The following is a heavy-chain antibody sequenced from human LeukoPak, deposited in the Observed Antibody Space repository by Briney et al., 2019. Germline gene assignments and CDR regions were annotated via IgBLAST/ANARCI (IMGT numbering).Heavy chain of an antibody. CDR3: ARSVVAATWGFDY. D-gene: IGHD2-15*01. Sequence: PGESLKISCKGSGYSFTSNWIGWVRQMPGKGLEWMGIIYPGNSDTRYSPSFQGQVTISADKSISTAYLQWSSLKASDTAMYYCARSVVAATWGFDYWGQGTLVTVSS. J-gene: IGHJ4*02. CDR1: GYSFTSNW. V-gene: IGHV5-51*01. CDR2: IYPGNSDT.